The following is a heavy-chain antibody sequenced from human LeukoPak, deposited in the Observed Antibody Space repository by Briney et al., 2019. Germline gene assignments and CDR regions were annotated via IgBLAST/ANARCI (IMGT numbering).Heavy chain of an antibody. J-gene: IGHJ4*02. CDR3: AGHVWFGDIQTIYTPYYFDY. CDR2: INHSGST. D-gene: IGHD3-10*01. Sequence: SETLSLTCAVSGGSLSGYYWSWIRQPPGKGVEWIGEINHSGSTNYNPSLKSRVTISVDTSKNQFSLKLSSVTAADTAVYYCAGHVWFGDIQTIYTPYYFDYWGQGTLVTVSS. V-gene: IGHV4-34*01. CDR1: GGSLSGYY.